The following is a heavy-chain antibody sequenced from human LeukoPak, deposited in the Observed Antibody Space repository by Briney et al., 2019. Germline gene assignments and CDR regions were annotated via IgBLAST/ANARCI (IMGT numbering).Heavy chain of an antibody. CDR2: ISTYNGNT. V-gene: IGHV1-18*03. CDR3: VRVAGVSIAMTVLVMPISFGY. J-gene: IGHJ4*02. D-gene: IGHD3-22*01. CDR1: GYTFTYYG. Sequence: ASVKVSCKASGYTFTYYGISWVRQAPGQGLEWMGWISTYNGNTNYAQKVQGRVTMTTDTSTSTAYMELRSLRTDDMGVYYCVRVAGVSIAMTVLVMPISFGYWGQGTLVTVPS.